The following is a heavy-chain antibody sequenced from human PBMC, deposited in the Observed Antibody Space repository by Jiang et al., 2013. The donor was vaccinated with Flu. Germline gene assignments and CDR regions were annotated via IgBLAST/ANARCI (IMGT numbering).Heavy chain of an antibody. V-gene: IGHV4-59*01. CDR3: ARINYAYGMDV. CDR1: GGSISSYY. Sequence: GLVKPSETLSLTCTVSGGSISSYYWSWIRQPPGKGLEWIGYIYYSGSTNYNPSLKSRVTISVDTSKNQFSLKLSSVTAADTAVYYCARINYAYGMDVWGQGTTVTVSS. J-gene: IGHJ6*02. CDR2: IYYSGST. D-gene: IGHD3-16*01.